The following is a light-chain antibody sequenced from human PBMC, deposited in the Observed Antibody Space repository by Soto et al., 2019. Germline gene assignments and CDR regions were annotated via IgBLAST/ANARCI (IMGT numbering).Light chain of an antibody. CDR3: MQGTHWPPYT. J-gene: IGKJ2*01. CDR2: KVS. V-gene: IGKV2-30*01. Sequence: DVVMTQSPLSLPVTLGQPASISCRSSQSLAYSDGNTYLNWFQQRPGQSPRRLIYKVSNRDSGVPGRFSGNGSGTDFTLKISRVEAEDVGVYYCMQGTHWPPYTFGQGTKLENK. CDR1: QSLAYSDGNTY.